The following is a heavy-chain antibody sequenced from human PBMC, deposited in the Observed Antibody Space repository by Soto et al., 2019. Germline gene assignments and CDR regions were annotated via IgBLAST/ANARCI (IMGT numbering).Heavy chain of an antibody. J-gene: IGHJ6*02. D-gene: IGHD4-4*01. CDR2: IGPSGNT. CDR3: AKLLHNSYYNVVDV. CDR1: GFTFSNSG. V-gene: IGHV3-23*01. Sequence: EVQLLESGGDWVQPGGSLRLVCAASGFTFSNSGMRWVRQAPGQGLEWVSSIGPSGNTYYSDAVKGRFTISRDISKNALFLQMDSLRAEDTATHYCAKLLHNSYYNVVDVWGQGTTVTVFS.